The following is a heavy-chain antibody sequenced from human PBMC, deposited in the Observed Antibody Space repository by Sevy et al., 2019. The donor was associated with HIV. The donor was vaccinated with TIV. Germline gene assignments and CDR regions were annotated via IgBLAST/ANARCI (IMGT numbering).Heavy chain of an antibody. CDR3: ANLSGWRSSAYIFYFDDMDV. D-gene: IGHD2-8*01. V-gene: IGHV3-23*01. CDR2: VDGSGADT. J-gene: IGHJ6*04. CDR1: GFIFSSKA. Sequence: GGSLRLSCKGSGFIFSSKAMTWVRQAPGKGLEWVSVVDGSGADTYYAESVKGRFTISRDNSKNTLFLQMNSLRVEDTAVYYCANLSGWRSSAYIFYFDDMDVWGKGTTVTVSS.